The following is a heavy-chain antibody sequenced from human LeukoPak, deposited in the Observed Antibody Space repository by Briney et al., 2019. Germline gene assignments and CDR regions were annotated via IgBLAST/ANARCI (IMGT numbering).Heavy chain of an antibody. V-gene: IGHV1-69*06. D-gene: IGHD3-16*02. CDR3: ATAGRDYDYVWGSYRYSYYFDY. CDR2: ITPIFGTA. CDR1: GGTFNNYA. J-gene: IGHJ4*02. Sequence: SVKVSCKASGGTFNNYAFNWVRQAPGQGLEWMGGITPIFGTANYAQKFQGRVTMTEDTSTDTAYMELSSLRSEDTAVYYCATAGRDYDYVWGSYRYSYYFDYWGQGTLVTVSS.